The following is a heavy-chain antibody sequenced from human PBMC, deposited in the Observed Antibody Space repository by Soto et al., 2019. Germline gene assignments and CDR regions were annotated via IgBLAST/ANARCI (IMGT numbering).Heavy chain of an antibody. D-gene: IGHD3-22*01. CDR3: ARHGYDSRIHYLYYFDN. V-gene: IGHV4-59*08. CDR1: GGTISSWY. J-gene: IGHJ4*02. Sequence: PSETLSLTCTVSGGTISSWYWSWIRQPPGKGLEWIGYIYYSGSINYNPSLKSRVTISVDTSKNQFSLKLSSVTAADTAVYYCARHGYDSRIHYLYYFDNWGQGTLVTVSS. CDR2: IYYSGSI.